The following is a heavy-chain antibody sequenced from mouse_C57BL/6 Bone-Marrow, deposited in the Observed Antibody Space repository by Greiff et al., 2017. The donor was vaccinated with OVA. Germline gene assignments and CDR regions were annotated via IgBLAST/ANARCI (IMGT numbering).Heavy chain of an antibody. D-gene: IGHD4-1*01. Sequence: QVQLKQPGAELVKPGASVKLSCKASGYTFTSYWMQWVKQRPGQGLEWIGEIDPSDSYTNYNQKFKGKATLTVDTSSSTAYMQLSSLTSEDSAVYYCASPAGTFDYWGQGTTLTASS. V-gene: IGHV1-50*01. CDR3: ASPAGTFDY. J-gene: IGHJ2*01. CDR1: GYTFTSYW. CDR2: IDPSDSYT.